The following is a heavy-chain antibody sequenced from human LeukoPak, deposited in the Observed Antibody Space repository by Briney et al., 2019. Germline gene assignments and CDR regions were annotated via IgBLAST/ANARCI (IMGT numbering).Heavy chain of an antibody. J-gene: IGHJ5*02. V-gene: IGHV3-7*01. CDR2: IKQDGSEK. CDR1: GFTFSSYW. Sequence: GGSLRLSCAASGFTFSSYWMSWVRQAPGKGLEWVANIKQDGSEKYYVDSVKGRFTISRDNAKNSLYLQMNSLRAEDTAVYYCARTNFLRYFDLINWFDPWGQGTLVTVSS. CDR3: ARTNFLRYFDLINWFDP. D-gene: IGHD3-9*01.